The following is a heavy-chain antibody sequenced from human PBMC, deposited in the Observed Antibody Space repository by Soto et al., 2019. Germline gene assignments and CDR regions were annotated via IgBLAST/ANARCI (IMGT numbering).Heavy chain of an antibody. J-gene: IGHJ6*02. V-gene: IGHV1-69*06. CDR2: IIPIFGTA. CDR3: ARSPSSSYYYYYGMDV. D-gene: IGHD6-6*01. Sequence: QVQLVQSGAEVKKPGSSVKVSCKASGGTFSSYAISWVRQAPGQGLEWMGGIIPIFGTANYAQKFQGRVTITAGNSTSTAYMELSRLRSEDTAVYYCARSPSSSYYYYYGMDVWGQGTTVTVSS. CDR1: GGTFSSYA.